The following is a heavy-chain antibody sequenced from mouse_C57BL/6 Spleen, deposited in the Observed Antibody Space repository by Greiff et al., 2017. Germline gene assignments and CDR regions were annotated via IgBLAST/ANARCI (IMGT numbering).Heavy chain of an antibody. V-gene: IGHV1-78*01. Sequence: QVQLQQSDAELVKPGASVKISCKVSGYTFTDHTIHWMKQRPEQGLEWIGYIYPRDGSTKYNEKFKGKATLTGDKTSRTAYMHLNILTSEDSAVYFCAKPSQDYYGSSYYAMDYWGQGTSVTVS. D-gene: IGHD1-1*01. CDR2: IYPRDGST. CDR1: GYTFTDHT. J-gene: IGHJ4*01. CDR3: AKPSQDYYGSSYYAMDY.